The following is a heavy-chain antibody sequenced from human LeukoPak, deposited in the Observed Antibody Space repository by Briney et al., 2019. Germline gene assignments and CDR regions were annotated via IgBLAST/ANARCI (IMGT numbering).Heavy chain of an antibody. CDR1: GFTFDDYA. V-gene: IGHV3-48*03. J-gene: IGHJ6*04. CDR3: AELGITMIGGV. CDR2: ISSGSTI. D-gene: IGHD3-10*02. Sequence: QPGRSLRLSCAASGFTFDDYAMHWVRQAPGKGLEWVSYISSGSTILYADSVKGRFSISRDNAKNSLFLQMNSLRAEDTAVYYCAELGITMIGGVWGKGTTVTISS.